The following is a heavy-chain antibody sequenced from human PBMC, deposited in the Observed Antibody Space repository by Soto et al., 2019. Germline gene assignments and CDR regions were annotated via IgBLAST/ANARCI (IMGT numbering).Heavy chain of an antibody. CDR1: GYTFTGYY. Sequence: ASVKVSCKASGYTFTGYYVHWVRAAPGQGLEWMGWINPETGGTSYAQKFQGRVTLSRDTSINTAYLELSRLRFDDAAVYFCARERYQVMSDGMDVWGQGTTVTVSS. CDR2: INPETGGT. D-gene: IGHD2-2*01. CDR3: ARERYQVMSDGMDV. V-gene: IGHV1-2*02. J-gene: IGHJ6*02.